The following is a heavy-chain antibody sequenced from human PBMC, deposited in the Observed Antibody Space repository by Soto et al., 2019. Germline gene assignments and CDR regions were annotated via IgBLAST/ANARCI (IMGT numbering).Heavy chain of an antibody. CDR2: IYHSGST. J-gene: IGHJ6*02. V-gene: IGHV4-30-2*01. CDR1: GGSISSGGYS. CDR3: ARVNYDYVWGSYRPYGMEV. Sequence: QLQLQESGSGLVKPSQTLSLTCAVSGGSISSGGYSWSWIRQPPGKGLEWIGYIYHSGSTYYNPSLTRLITISVHRSKNQFSRKLISVTAADTAVYYWARVNYDYVWGSYRPYGMEVWGQGTTVTVSS. D-gene: IGHD3-16*02.